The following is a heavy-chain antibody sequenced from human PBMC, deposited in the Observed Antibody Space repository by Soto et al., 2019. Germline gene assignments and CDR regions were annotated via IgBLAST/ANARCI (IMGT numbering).Heavy chain of an antibody. CDR2: ISYDGSNK. Sequence: SMTLSWAVSGFSFSSYGMDWVRQAPGKGLEWVAVISYDGSNKYYPDPVKGRFTTSRDNSKNTLYLQMNSLGAEDTAVYYCAKSQWLVNYFDYWGQGTLVTVSS. D-gene: IGHD6-19*01. J-gene: IGHJ4*02. V-gene: IGHV3-30*18. CDR1: GFSFSSYG. CDR3: AKSQWLVNYFDY.